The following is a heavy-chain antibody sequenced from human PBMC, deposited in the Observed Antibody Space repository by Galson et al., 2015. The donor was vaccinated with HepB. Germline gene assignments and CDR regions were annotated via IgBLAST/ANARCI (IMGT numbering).Heavy chain of an antibody. CDR2: TWYRSKWYY. D-gene: IGHD1-26*01. CDR1: GDSVSSTSAV. Sequence: CAISGDSVSSTSAVWNWVRQSPSRGLEWLGRTWYRSKWYYEFAVSVESRITINPDTSKNQFSLQLSSVTPEDTAVYDCARTQVGAAYFDYWGQGTLVTVSS. V-gene: IGHV6-1*01. J-gene: IGHJ4*02. CDR3: ARTQVGAAYFDY.